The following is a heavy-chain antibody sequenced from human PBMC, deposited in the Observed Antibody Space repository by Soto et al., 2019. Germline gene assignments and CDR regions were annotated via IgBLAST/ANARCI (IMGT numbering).Heavy chain of an antibody. CDR3: AREEGYYYGSGSPSDY. CDR2: ISSSGSTI. Sequence: QVQLVESGGGLVKPGGSLRLSCAASGFTFSDYYMSWIRQAPGKGLEWVPYISSSGSTIYYADSVTGRFTIPRDNAKNSLYRQMNRLRAEDTAVYYCAREEGYYYGSGSPSDYWGQGTLVTFSS. CDR1: GFTFSDYY. D-gene: IGHD3-10*01. J-gene: IGHJ4*02. V-gene: IGHV3-11*01.